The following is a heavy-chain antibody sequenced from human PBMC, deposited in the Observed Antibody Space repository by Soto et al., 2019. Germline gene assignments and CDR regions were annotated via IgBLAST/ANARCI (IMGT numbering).Heavy chain of an antibody. J-gene: IGHJ4*02. CDR3: ARSIVVVTALDY. CDR2: INAGNGNT. V-gene: IGHV1-3*05. D-gene: IGHD2-21*02. Sequence: QVQLVQSGAEEKKPGASVKVSCKASGYTFTSYDMHWMRQAPGQRLEWMGWINAGNGNTKYSQKFQGRVTITRDTSASTAYMELSSLRSEDKAVYYCARSIVVVTALDYWGQGTLVTVS. CDR1: GYTFTSYD.